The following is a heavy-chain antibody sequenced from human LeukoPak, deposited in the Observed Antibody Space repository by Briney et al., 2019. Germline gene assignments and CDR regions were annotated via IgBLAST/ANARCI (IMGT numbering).Heavy chain of an antibody. J-gene: IGHJ3*01. CDR1: GFTFSSYW. CDR2: ISYDGGEE. V-gene: IGHV3-30*03. CDR3: ARGVEVVYGDTFDV. D-gene: IGHD2-8*02. Sequence: PGGSLRLSCAASGFTFSSYWMSWVRQAPGKGLEWVALISYDGGEEYYADSVKGRFTISRDNSKNTLYLQMNSLRPEDAAVYFCARGVEVVYGDTFDVWGQGTMVTVSS.